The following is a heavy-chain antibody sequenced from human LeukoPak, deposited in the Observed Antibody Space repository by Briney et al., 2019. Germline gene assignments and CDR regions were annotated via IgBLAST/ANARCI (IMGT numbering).Heavy chain of an antibody. CDR2: INPSGGGT. V-gene: IGHV1-46*01. CDR1: GYTFTSYH. CDR3: ASNILFASGWPFFDF. J-gene: IGHJ4*02. Sequence: ASVKVSCKASGYTFTSYHMHWVRQAPGQGLEWMEIINPSGGGTSYAQKFQGRVTMTRDTSTSTVYMELSSLRSVDTAVYYCASNILFASGWPFFDFWGQGTLVTVSS. D-gene: IGHD6-19*01.